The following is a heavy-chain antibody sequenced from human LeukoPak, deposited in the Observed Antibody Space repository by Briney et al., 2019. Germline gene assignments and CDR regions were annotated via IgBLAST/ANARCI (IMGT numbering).Heavy chain of an antibody. D-gene: IGHD3-22*01. CDR2: ISAYNGST. J-gene: IGHJ4*02. CDR3: ARARGRSLITTIDY. Sequence: ASVKVSCKASGYTFTSYGISWVRQAPGQGLEWMGWISAYNGSTNYAQKLQGRVTMTTDTSTSTAYMELRSLRSDDTAVYYCARARGRSLITTIDYWGQGTLVTVSS. V-gene: IGHV1-18*01. CDR1: GYTFTSYG.